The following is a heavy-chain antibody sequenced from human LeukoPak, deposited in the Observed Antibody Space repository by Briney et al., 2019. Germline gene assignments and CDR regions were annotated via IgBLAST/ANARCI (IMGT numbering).Heavy chain of an antibody. CDR1: GGSITTTNW. CDR2: VHLGGRT. Sequence: PSGTLSLTCGVSGGSITTTNWWTWVRQPPGKGLEWIGEVHLGGRTNYNPSLESRLTISVDLSENHISLRPTSVTAADTAVYYCAREGGFYRPLDYSGQGTLVTVSS. J-gene: IGHJ4*02. D-gene: IGHD3-3*01. V-gene: IGHV4-4*02. CDR3: AREGGFYRPLDY.